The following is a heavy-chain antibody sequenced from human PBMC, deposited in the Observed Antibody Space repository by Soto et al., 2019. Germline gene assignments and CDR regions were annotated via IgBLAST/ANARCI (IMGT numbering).Heavy chain of an antibody. CDR1: GYSFTTYG. CDR2: ISGYNGDT. Sequence: KASGYSFTTYGITWVRQAPGQGLEWMGWISGYNGDTNYAQKFQGRLTITTDTTTSTAYMELRSLRSDDTAVFYCARDVAGYSSAWGPGTLVTVSS. J-gene: IGHJ5*02. CDR3: ARDVAGYSSA. D-gene: IGHD6-19*01. V-gene: IGHV1-18*01.